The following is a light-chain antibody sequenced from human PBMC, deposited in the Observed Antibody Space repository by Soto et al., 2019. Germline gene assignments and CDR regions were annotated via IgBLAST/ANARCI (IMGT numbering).Light chain of an antibody. CDR2: AVS. V-gene: IGLV2-14*01. CDR3: SSYTSDSSYV. J-gene: IGLJ1*01. CDR1: SSDVGLYDY. Sequence: QSVLTQPRSVSGSPELSVTISCTGTSSDVGLYDYVSWYQQHPGKAPQLMIYAVSNRPSGVSNRFSASKSGNTASLFISGLQAEDEADYYCSSYTSDSSYVFGSGTKVTVL.